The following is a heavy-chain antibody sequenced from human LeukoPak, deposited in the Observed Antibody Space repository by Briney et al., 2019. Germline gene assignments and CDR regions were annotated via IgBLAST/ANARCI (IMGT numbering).Heavy chain of an antibody. J-gene: IGHJ4*02. V-gene: IGHV3-21*01. Sequence: GGSLRLSCAVSGFTFSSYSMNWVRQAPGGGLEWVSSISTTSSHTYYADSLKGRFTISRDNAKNSLYLQMNALRAEDTAVYYCARGGYSYGYHDYWGQGTLVTVSS. CDR3: ARGGYSYGYHDY. CDR2: ISTTSSHT. D-gene: IGHD5-18*01. CDR1: GFTFSSYS.